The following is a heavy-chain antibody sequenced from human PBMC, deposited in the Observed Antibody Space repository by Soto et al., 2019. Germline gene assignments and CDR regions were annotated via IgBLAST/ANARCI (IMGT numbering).Heavy chain of an antibody. Sequence: QVQLVESGGGVVQPGRSLRLSCAASGFTFSSYGMHWVRQAPGKGLEWVAVISYDGSNKYYADSVKGRFTISRDNSKNTLYLQMNSLRAEDTAVYYCAKDVSPGLWGQGTLVTVSS. CDR3: AKDVSPGL. CDR1: GFTFSSYG. CDR2: ISYDGSNK. V-gene: IGHV3-30*18. J-gene: IGHJ4*02.